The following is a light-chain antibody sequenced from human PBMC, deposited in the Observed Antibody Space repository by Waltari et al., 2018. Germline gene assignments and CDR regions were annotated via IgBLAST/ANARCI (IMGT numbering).Light chain of an antibody. V-gene: IGKV1-39*01. CDR3: QQSYSIPWT. Sequence: DIQMTQSPSSLSTSVGDRVTVTCRASQSIRRDLNWYQQKPGKAPNLLIYRASSLHSGVPSRFNGSGSGTDFTLTISSLKPEDFATYYCQQSYSIPWTFGQGTMVETK. J-gene: IGKJ1*01. CDR1: QSIRRD. CDR2: RAS.